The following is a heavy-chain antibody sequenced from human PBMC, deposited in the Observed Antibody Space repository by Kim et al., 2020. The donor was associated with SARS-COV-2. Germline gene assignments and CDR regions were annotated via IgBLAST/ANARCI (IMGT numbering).Heavy chain of an antibody. Sequence: ASVKVSCKASGYTFTSYGISWVRQAPGQGLEWMGWISAYNGNTNYAQKLQGRVTMTTDTSTSTAYMELRSLRSDDTAVYYCARSGYYYGSGREYYYYGMDVWGQGTTGTVSS. CDR2: ISAYNGNT. V-gene: IGHV1-18*04. J-gene: IGHJ6*02. CDR1: GYTFTSYG. D-gene: IGHD3-10*01. CDR3: ARSGYYYGSGREYYYYGMDV.